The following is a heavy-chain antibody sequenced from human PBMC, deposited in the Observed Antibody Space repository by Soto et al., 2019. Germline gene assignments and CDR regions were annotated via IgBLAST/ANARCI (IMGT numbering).Heavy chain of an antibody. CDR1: GFTFSSYG. Sequence: PGGSLRLSCAASGFTFSSYGMTWVRQAPGKGLEWVSFSSATGAGAYSADSVKGRFTISRDNSKTTLYLQMTSLRADDTAVYYCAKDRRAGGNYGFYSDFWGQGTLVTVSS. CDR2: SSATGAGA. V-gene: IGHV3-23*01. CDR3: AKDRRAGGNYGFYSDF. J-gene: IGHJ1*01. D-gene: IGHD1-7*01.